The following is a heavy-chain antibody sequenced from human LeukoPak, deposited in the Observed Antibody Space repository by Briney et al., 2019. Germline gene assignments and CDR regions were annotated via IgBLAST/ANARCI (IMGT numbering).Heavy chain of an antibody. CDR2: IIPIFGTA. V-gene: IGHV1-69*05. D-gene: IGHD2-15*01. CDR1: GGTFSSYA. CDR3: AREALGYCSGGSCYPSSNRDSAFDY. Sequence: SVKVSCKAPGGTFSSYAISWVRQAPGQGLEWMGRIIPIFGTANYAQKFQGRVTITTDESTSTAYMELSSLRSEDTAVYYCAREALGYCSGGSCYPSSNRDSAFDYWGQGTLVTVSS. J-gene: IGHJ4*02.